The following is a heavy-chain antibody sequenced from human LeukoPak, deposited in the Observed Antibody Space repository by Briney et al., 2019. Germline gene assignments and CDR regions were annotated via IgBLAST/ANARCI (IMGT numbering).Heavy chain of an antibody. J-gene: IGHJ4*02. CDR2: IYPNGDA. CDR1: GFTFISYS. D-gene: IGHD4-17*01. CDR3: ASAYYGDYGGY. V-gene: IGHV3-66*01. Sequence: GGSLRLSCAASGFTFISYSMSWVRQAPGKGLEWVSVIYPNGDAYYADSLQGRFTISRDTSKNTMYLQMNSLSAEDTAVYYCASAYYGDYGGYWGQGTLVTVSS.